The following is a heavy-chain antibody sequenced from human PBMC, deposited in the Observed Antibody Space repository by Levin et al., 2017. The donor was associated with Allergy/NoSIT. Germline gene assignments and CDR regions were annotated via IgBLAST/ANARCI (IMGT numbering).Heavy chain of an antibody. Sequence: TGGSLRLSCTVSGGSISGHHWSWIRQPPGKALEWIGNIHYSGTTKYNPSLKSRVTISVDTSKNQFSLKLSSVTAADTAVYYCGRDRSIKNQDGDFWYYGMDVWGQGTTVSVSS. D-gene: IGHD2-21*01. CDR3: GRDRSIKNQDGDFWYYGMDV. CDR1: GGSISGHH. V-gene: IGHV4-59*11. CDR2: IHYSGTT. J-gene: IGHJ6*02.